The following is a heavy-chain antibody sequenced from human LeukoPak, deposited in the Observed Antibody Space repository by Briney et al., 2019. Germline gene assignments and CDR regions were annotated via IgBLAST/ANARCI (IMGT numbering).Heavy chain of an antibody. V-gene: IGHV4-31*03. D-gene: IGHD3-3*01. J-gene: IGHJ4*02. CDR1: GGSISSGGYY. Sequence: SQTPSLTCTVSGGSISSGGYYWSWIRQHPGKGLEWIGYIYYSGSTYYNPSLKSRVTISVDTSKNQFSLKLSSVTAADTAIYYCQSRFLEWLLDYWGQGTLVTVSS. CDR2: IYYSGST. CDR3: QSRFLEWLLDY.